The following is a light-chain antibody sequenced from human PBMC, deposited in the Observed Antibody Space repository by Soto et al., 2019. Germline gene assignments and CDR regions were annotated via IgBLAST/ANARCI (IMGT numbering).Light chain of an antibody. CDR1: QSVATN. V-gene: IGKV3-15*01. CDR3: QQYNDWPRT. Sequence: EIVMTQSLATLSVSPGERATLSCRASQSVATNIAWYQQKPGQAPGLLIFDASTRATGIPGRFSGSGSGTEFTLTISSLQSEDSAVYYCQQYNDWPRTFGQGTKVEI. CDR2: DAS. J-gene: IGKJ1*01.